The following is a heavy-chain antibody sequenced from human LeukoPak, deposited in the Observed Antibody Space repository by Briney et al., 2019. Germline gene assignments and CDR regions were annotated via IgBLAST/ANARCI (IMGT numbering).Heavy chain of an antibody. D-gene: IGHD3-22*01. CDR3: AREKGYDSSGLDI. CDR1: GLSVSSNY. Sequence: GGSLRLSCAASGLSVSSNYKSWFRQAPGKGLEWVSVIYSGGSTYYADSLKGRFTVSRDNSKNTVYLQMNSLRAEDTAVYYCAREKGYDSSGLDIWGPGTMVTVSS. J-gene: IGHJ3*02. CDR2: IYSGGST. V-gene: IGHV3-53*01.